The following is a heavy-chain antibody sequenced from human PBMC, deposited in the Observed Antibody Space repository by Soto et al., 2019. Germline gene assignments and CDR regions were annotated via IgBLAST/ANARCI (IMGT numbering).Heavy chain of an antibody. D-gene: IGHD3-10*01. CDR2: FDPEDGET. CDR3: ATLIRRWYYYGSGRPRYNWFDP. Sequence: EEERLVASVKVSCKVSGYTLTELSMHWVRQAPGKGLEWMGGFDPEDGETIYAQKFQGRVTMTVDTSTDTAYMELSSLRSEDTAVYYCATLIRRWYYYGSGRPRYNWFDPWGQGTLVTVSS. J-gene: IGHJ5*02. CDR1: GYTLTELS. V-gene: IGHV1-24*01.